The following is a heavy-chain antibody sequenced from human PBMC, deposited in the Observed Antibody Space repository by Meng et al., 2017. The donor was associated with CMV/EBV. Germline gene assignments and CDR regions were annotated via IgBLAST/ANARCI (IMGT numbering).Heavy chain of an antibody. V-gene: IGHV1-2*02. CDR3: ARDWVHIVVVSAQKYNWFDP. D-gene: IGHD2-21*01. CDR2: INPNSGGT. CDR1: TGYY. Sequence: TGYYMRWVRLAPGPGLGWVGLINPNSGGTNYAQKFQGRVTMTRDTSISTAYMELSRLRSDDTAVYYCARDWVHIVVVSAQKYNWFDPWGQGTLVTVSS. J-gene: IGHJ5*02.